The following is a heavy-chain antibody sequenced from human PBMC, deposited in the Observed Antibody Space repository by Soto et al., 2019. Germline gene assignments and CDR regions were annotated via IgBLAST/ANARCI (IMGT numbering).Heavy chain of an antibody. CDR3: AAGYSNSVFDP. CDR1: GGSVSSGSFY. Sequence: QVQLQESGPGLVKPSETLSLSCTVSGGSVSSGSFYWSWIRQPPGMGLEWIGFVYYIGCTNYNPSLKSRVAISVDTSKNQFSLKLSSVTAADTAVYYCAAGYSNSVFDPWGQGTLVTVSS. CDR2: VYYIGCT. V-gene: IGHV4-61*01. J-gene: IGHJ5*02. D-gene: IGHD6-13*01.